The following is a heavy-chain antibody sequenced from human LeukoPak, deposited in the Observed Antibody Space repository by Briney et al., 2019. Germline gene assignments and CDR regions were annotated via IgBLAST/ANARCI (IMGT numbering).Heavy chain of an antibody. CDR3: ARRGVDNYGSGSYYNWFDY. CDR1: GFTFSSYE. D-gene: IGHD3-10*01. V-gene: IGHV3-48*03. Sequence: GGSLRLSCAASGFTFSSYEMNWVRQAPGKGLEWVSYIDSGRGSSTNYADSVKGRFTISRDNAKKSLYLQMNSLRVEDTAVYYCARRGVDNYGSGSYYNWFDYWGQGTLVTVSS. J-gene: IGHJ4*02. CDR2: IDSGRGSST.